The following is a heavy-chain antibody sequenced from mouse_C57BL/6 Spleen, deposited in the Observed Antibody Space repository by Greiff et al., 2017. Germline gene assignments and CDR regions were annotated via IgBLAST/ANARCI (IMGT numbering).Heavy chain of an antibody. J-gene: IGHJ2*01. D-gene: IGHD1-1*02. CDR1: GYTFTSYW. CDR3: ARRGNFFDY. Sequence: QVQLQQPGAELVKPGASVKLSCKASGYTFTSYWMQWVKQRPGQGLEWIGEIDPSDSYTNYNQEFKGKATLTVDTSSSTAYMQLSSLTSEDSAVYYCARRGNFFDYWGQGTTLTVSS. CDR2: IDPSDSYT. V-gene: IGHV1-50*01.